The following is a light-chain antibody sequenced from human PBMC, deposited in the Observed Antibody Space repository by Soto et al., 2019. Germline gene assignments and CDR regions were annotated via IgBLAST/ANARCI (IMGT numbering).Light chain of an antibody. CDR3: HQASSFPLT. J-gene: IGKJ4*01. V-gene: IGKV1-12*01. Sequence: DIQMTQSPSFVSASVGDRVTITCRASQGISSWLSWYQQKPVTAPTLLVYKASTLQDGVPSRFSGSGSGTDFTLTINSLQPEDFGTYYCHQASSFPLTFGGGTKVEIK. CDR1: QGISSW. CDR2: KAS.